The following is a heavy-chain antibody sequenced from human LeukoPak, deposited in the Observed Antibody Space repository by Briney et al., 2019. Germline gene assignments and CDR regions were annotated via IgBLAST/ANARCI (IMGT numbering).Heavy chain of an antibody. D-gene: IGHD5-18*01. Sequence: GGSLRLSCAASGFTFSSYGMHWVRQAPGKGLEWVAVISYDGSNKYYADSVKGRFTISRDNSKNTLYLQMNSLRAEDTAVYYCARGSWIQLDYWGQGTLVTVSS. J-gene: IGHJ4*02. CDR3: ARGSWIQLDY. V-gene: IGHV3-30*03. CDR1: GFTFSSYG. CDR2: ISYDGSNK.